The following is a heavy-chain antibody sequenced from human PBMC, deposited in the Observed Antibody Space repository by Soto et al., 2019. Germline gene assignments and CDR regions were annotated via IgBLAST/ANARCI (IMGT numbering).Heavy chain of an antibody. CDR1: GGSISSGGYY. V-gene: IGHV4-31*03. CDR3: ARWGYSNYDAFDS. CDR2: IYDSGST. D-gene: IGHD4-4*01. Sequence: QVQLQESGPALVKPSQTLSLTCTVSGGSISSGGYYWSWIRQHPEKGLEWIGYIYDSGSTYYNPSLKSRVTISVDTSKNQFSLKLSSVTAADTAVYYCARWGYSNYDAFDSWGQGTLVTVSS. J-gene: IGHJ5*01.